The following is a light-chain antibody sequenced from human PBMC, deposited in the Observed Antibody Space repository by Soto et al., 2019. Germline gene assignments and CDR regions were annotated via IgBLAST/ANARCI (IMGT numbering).Light chain of an antibody. CDR3: QQCGSSPIT. J-gene: IGKJ5*01. CDR2: GAS. V-gene: IGKV3-20*01. Sequence: EIVLTQSPGTLSLSPGERATLSCRASQSVSSSYLAWYQQKPGQAPRLLIYGASSRATGIPDRFSGSGSGTDFTLTISRPEPEDFAVYYCQQCGSSPITFGQGTRLEIK. CDR1: QSVSSSY.